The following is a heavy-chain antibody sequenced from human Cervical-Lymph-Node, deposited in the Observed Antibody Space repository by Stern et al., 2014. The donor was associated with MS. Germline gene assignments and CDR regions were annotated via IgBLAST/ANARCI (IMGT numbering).Heavy chain of an antibody. CDR1: GFTFSDYA. J-gene: IGHJ4*02. CDR2: ISLSGGST. CDR3: AKDRELVVVTFDS. D-gene: IGHD2-15*01. Sequence: VQLVESGGGLVQPGGSLRLSCAASGFTFSDYAMSWVRQAPGKGLEWVSAISLSGGSTFYADSVQGRFTISRDNSKNTLYLQMNSLRAEDTAVYDCAKDRELVVVTFDSWGQGALVTVSS. V-gene: IGHV3-23*04.